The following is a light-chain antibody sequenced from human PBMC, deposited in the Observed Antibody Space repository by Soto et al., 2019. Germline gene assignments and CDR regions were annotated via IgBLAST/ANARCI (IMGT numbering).Light chain of an antibody. CDR3: SSFTTSSTFV. CDR2: DVN. J-gene: IGLJ1*01. V-gene: IGLV2-14*01. Sequence: SALAXPXSXXGSRGQSITISXXXXXSYAGRYIYVSWFQQHPGKVPKLIIYDVNNWPSGVSDRFSGSKSGNTASLTISGLQPEDEADYYCSSFTTSSTFVFGTGTKVTVL. CDR1: XSYAGRYIY.